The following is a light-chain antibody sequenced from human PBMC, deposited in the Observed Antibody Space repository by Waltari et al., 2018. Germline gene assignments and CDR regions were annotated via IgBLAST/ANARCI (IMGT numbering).Light chain of an antibody. CDR1: SSDVGGYHY. CDR2: EVS. V-gene: IGLV2-14*01. J-gene: IGLJ1*01. Sequence: QSALTQPASVSGSPGQSIPIPCTGTSSDVGGYHYVSWYQHHPGKAPKLMIYEVSNRPSGVSNRFSGSKSGNTASLTISGLQAEDEADYYCSSTTTSNPYVFGSGTKVTVL. CDR3: SSTTTSNPYV.